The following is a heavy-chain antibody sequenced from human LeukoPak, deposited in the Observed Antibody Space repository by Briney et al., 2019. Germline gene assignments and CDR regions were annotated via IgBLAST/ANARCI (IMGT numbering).Heavy chain of an antibody. CDR2: INPNNGDT. D-gene: IGHD4-17*01. V-gene: IGHV1-2*02. CDR3: ARDYDYGDYNGY. J-gene: IGHJ4*02. CDR1: GYTFTGNF. Sequence: GASVKISCKTSGYTFTGNFMHWVRQAPGQGPEWMGWINPNNGDTNYAQKFQGGVTMTRDTSICTAYMELSRLRSDDTAVYYCARDYDYGDYNGYWGQGTLVTVSS.